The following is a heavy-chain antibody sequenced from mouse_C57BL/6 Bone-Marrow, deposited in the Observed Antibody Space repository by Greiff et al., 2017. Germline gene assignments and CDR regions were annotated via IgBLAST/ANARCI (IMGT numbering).Heavy chain of an antibody. CDR2: ISNKANGYTT. CDR1: GFTFTDYY. Sequence: EVKLQESGGGLVQPGGSLSLSCAASGFTFTDYYMSWVRQPPGKALEWLGFISNKANGYTTEYSESVKGRFTISRDNSQSILYLQMSDLRAEDSATYYCARCYYGSSYWYFDVWGTGTTVTVSS. CDR3: ARCYYGSSYWYFDV. D-gene: IGHD1-1*01. J-gene: IGHJ1*03. V-gene: IGHV7-3*01.